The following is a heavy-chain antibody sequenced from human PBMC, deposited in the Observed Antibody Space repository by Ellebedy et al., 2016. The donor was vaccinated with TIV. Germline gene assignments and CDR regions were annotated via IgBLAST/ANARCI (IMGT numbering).Heavy chain of an antibody. Sequence: MPGGSLRLSCTVSGGSISSYYWSWIRQPPGKGLEWIGYIYYSGSTNYNPSLKSRVTISVDTSKNQFSLKLNSVTAADTAVYYCARPARTMGATLYFDLWGRGTLVTVSS. J-gene: IGHJ2*01. CDR3: ARPARTMGATLYFDL. V-gene: IGHV4-59*01. CDR1: GGSISSYY. CDR2: IYYSGST. D-gene: IGHD1-26*01.